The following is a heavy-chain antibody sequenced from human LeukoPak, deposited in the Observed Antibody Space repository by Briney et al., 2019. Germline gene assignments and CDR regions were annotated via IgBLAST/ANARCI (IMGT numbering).Heavy chain of an antibody. D-gene: IGHD1-26*01. Sequence: SETLSHTCAVYGGSFSGYYWSWIRQPPGKGLEWIGEINHSGSTNYNPSLKSRVTISVDTSKNQFSLKLSSVTAADTAVYYCKGSSGAADFDYWGQGTLVTVSS. J-gene: IGHJ4*02. V-gene: IGHV4-34*03. CDR2: INHSGST. CDR1: GGSFSGYY. CDR3: KGSSGAADFDY.